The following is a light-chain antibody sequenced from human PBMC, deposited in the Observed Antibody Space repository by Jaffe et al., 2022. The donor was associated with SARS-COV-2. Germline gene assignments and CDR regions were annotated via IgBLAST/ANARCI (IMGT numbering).Light chain of an antibody. CDR3: AAWDDSLNGYV. CDR1: SSNIGSSS. CDR2: SII. V-gene: IGLV1-44*01. Sequence: QSVLTQPPSASGTPGQRVTISCSGSSSNIGSSSVSWYQQLPGAAPRLLIYSIIRRPSGVPDRFSGSQSGTSASLAISGLQSEDEADYYCAAWDDSLNGYVFGTGTTVTVL. J-gene: IGLJ1*01.